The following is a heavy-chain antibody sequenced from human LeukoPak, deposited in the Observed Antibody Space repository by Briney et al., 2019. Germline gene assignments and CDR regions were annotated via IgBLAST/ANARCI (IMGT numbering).Heavy chain of an antibody. CDR3: AKRSAYDPSDY. Sequence: RGSLSLSCAASGFTFSSYAMSWVRQAPGKGLEWVSAISGSGGSTYYADSVKGRFTISRDNSKNTLYLQMNSLRAEDTAVYYCAKRSAYDPSDYWGQGTLVTVSS. V-gene: IGHV3-23*01. J-gene: IGHJ4*02. CDR1: GFTFSSYA. CDR2: ISGSGGST. D-gene: IGHD3-22*01.